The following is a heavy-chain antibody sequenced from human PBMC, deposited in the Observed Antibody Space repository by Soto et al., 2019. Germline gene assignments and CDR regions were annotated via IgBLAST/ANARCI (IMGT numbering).Heavy chain of an antibody. CDR2: IKQDESEK. V-gene: IGHV3-7*03. CDR3: ASDRFWGTYYLRGVTYFFEE. D-gene: IGHD1-26*01. J-gene: IGHJ4*02. Sequence: PGGSLRLSCVTYGLTFTDYWMSWVRQAPGKGLEWVANIKQDESEKNYLDSVKGRFTISRDNAKNSLYLQMNSLRAEDTAVYCCASDRFWGTYYLRGVTYFFEEWGQGAPVTVSS. CDR1: GLTFTDYW.